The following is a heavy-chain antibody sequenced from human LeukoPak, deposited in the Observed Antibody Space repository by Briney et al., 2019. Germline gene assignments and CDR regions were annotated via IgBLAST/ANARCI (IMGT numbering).Heavy chain of an antibody. Sequence: EGSLRLSCAASGFTFSSYSMNWVRQAPGKGLEWVSYISSSSSTIYYADSVKGRFTISRDNAKNSLYLQMNSLRAEDTAVYYCARHYYDSSGYSRSFDYWGQGTLVTVSS. D-gene: IGHD3-22*01. V-gene: IGHV3-48*01. CDR1: GFTFSSYS. CDR2: ISSSSSTI. J-gene: IGHJ4*02. CDR3: ARHYYDSSGYSRSFDY.